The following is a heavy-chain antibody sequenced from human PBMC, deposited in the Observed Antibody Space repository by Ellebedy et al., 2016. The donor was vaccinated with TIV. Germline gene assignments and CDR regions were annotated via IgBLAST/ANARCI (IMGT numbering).Heavy chain of an antibody. J-gene: IGHJ5*02. V-gene: IGHV3-23*01. CDR2: ISGSGGST. D-gene: IGHD6-13*01. Sequence: GGSLRLSXAASGFTFSSYAMSWVCQAPGKGLEWVSAISGSGGSTYCADSVKGRFTISRDNSKNTLYLQMNSLRAEDTAVYYCAKDADSSSWPSGDWFDPWGQGTLVTVSS. CDR3: AKDADSSSWPSGDWFDP. CDR1: GFTFSSYA.